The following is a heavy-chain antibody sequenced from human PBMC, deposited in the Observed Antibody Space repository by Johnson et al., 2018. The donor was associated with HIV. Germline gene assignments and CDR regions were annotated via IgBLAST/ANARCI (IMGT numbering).Heavy chain of an antibody. D-gene: IGHD6-13*01. Sequence: VQLVESGGGVVQPGGSLRLSCAASGFTFSSSAMHWVRQAPGKGLEWVAFIRYDGSNKYYTDSVKGRFTISRDNSKNTLYLQMNSLRAEDTAVYYCAKALGSIWYGTFDIWGQGTMVTVSS. CDR1: GFTFSSSA. CDR2: IRYDGSNK. J-gene: IGHJ3*02. V-gene: IGHV3-30*02. CDR3: AKALGSIWYGTFDI.